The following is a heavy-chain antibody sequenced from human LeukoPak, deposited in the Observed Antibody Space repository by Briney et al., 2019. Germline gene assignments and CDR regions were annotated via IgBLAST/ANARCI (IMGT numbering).Heavy chain of an antibody. CDR1: DDSFSTHY. Sequence: SETLSPTCSVSDDSFSTHYWTWIRQPPGKGLEWKGYISSIGSTNYNPSLKSPVTISVDTSKKRFSLKMTSVTAADTAVYYCARGQDSSGYFDYWGQGTLVTVSS. D-gene: IGHD3-22*01. CDR2: ISSIGST. V-gene: IGHV4-59*11. CDR3: ARGQDSSGYFDY. J-gene: IGHJ4*02.